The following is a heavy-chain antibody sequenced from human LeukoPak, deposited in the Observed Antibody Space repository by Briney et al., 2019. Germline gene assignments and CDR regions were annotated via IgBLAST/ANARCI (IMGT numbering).Heavy chain of an antibody. Sequence: GGSLRLSCVGSGFTFRSHAMSWVRQAPEKGLEFVSGIYENGGTTYYADSVKGRFTISRDNSKNTLYLQMNSLRAEDTAVYYCAKDRKSRYYYDSSGYYYWGQGTLVTVSS. D-gene: IGHD3-22*01. CDR1: GFTFRSHA. V-gene: IGHV3-23*01. CDR3: AKDRKSRYYYDSSGYYY. CDR2: IYENGGTT. J-gene: IGHJ4*02.